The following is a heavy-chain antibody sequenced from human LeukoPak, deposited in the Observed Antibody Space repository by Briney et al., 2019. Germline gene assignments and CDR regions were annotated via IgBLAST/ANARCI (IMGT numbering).Heavy chain of an antibody. CDR2: IYTSGST. V-gene: IGHV4-61*02. CDR1: DDSISSGSYY. D-gene: IGHD3-22*01. Sequence: SETLSLTCTVSDDSISSGSYYWSWIRQPAGKGLEWIGRIYTSGSTNYNPSLKSRVTISVDTSKNQFSLKLSSVTAADTAVYYCAREVVVILIDAFDIWGQGTMVTVSS. CDR3: AREVVVILIDAFDI. J-gene: IGHJ3*02.